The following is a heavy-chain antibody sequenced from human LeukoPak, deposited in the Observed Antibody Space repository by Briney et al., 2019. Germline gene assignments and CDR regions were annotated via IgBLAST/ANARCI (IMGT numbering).Heavy chain of an antibody. J-gene: IGHJ4*02. V-gene: IGHV5-51*01. CDR2: IYPGDSDT. CDR3: ARHVSGYSSSWYDY. CDR1: GYSFTSYW. D-gene: IGHD6-13*01. Sequence: GESLKISCKGSGYSFTSYWIGWVRQMPGKGLEWKGIIYPGDSDTRYSPSFQGQVTISADKSTSTAYLQWSSLKASATAMYYCARHVSGYSSSWYDYWGQGTLVTVSS.